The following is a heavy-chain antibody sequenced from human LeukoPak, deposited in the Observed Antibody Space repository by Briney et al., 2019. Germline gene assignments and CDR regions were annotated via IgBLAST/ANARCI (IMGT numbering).Heavy chain of an antibody. Sequence: SDTLSLTCAVYGGSFSGYYWSWIRQPPGKGLEWIGEINHSGSTNYNPSLKSRVTISEDTSKNLFSLKLSSVTAADTAVYYCARGNRDLWFGEFYGMDVWGQGTTVTVSS. D-gene: IGHD3-10*01. J-gene: IGHJ6*02. CDR3: ARGNRDLWFGEFYGMDV. CDR1: GGSFSGYY. CDR2: INHSGST. V-gene: IGHV4-34*01.